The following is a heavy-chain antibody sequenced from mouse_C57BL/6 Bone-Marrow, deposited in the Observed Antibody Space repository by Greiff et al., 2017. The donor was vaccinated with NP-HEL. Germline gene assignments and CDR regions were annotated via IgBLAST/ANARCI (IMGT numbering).Heavy chain of an antibody. J-gene: IGHJ4*01. CDR2: IDPSDSYT. Sequence: QVQLQQPGAELVKPGASVKLSCKASGYTFTSYWMQWVKQRPGQGLEWIGEIDPSDSYTNYNQKFKGKATLTVDTSSSTAYMQLSSLTSEDSAVYYCASTVVAPYYYAMDYCGQGTSVPVSS. V-gene: IGHV1-50*01. D-gene: IGHD1-1*01. CDR1: GYTFTSYW. CDR3: ASTVVAPYYYAMDY.